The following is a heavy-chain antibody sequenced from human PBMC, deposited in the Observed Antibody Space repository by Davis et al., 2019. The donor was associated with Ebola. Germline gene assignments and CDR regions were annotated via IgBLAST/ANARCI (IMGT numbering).Heavy chain of an antibody. Sequence: GESLKISCAASGFTFSSYAMSWVRQAPGKGLEWVSAISGSGGSTYYADSVKGRFTISRDNSKNTLYLQMNSLRAEDTAVYYCARGGGYCSSTSCSYYYYYYMDVWGKGTTVTVSS. CDR3: ARGGGYCSSTSCSYYYYYYMDV. V-gene: IGHV3-23*01. CDR1: GFTFSSYA. D-gene: IGHD2-2*01. CDR2: ISGSGGST. J-gene: IGHJ6*03.